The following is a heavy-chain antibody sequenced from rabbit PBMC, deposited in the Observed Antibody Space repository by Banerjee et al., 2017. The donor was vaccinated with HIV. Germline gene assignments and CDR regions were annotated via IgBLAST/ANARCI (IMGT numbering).Heavy chain of an antibody. J-gene: IGHJ3*01. Sequence: QSLEESGGDLVKPGASLTLTCTASGFSLSNYAMCWVRQAPGKGLEYIGFIYTNSGSAYYASWAKGRFTISKTSSTTVTLQMTSLTAADTATYFCARDIYGGDATTYPTELWGQGTLVTVS. D-gene: IGHD6-1*01. CDR1: GFSLSNYA. CDR2: IYTNSGSA. CDR3: ARDIYGGDATTYPTEL. V-gene: IGHV1S40*01.